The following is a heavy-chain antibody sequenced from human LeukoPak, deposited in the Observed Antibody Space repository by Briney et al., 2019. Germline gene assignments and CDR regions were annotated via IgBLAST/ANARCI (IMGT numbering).Heavy chain of an antibody. D-gene: IGHD6-13*01. CDR3: ASPAGQQLLLKGAFDI. CDR1: GYSFTSYW. Sequence: GESLKISCKGSGYSFTSYWISWVRQMPGKGLEWMGRIDPSDSYTNYSPSFQGHVTIPADKSISTAYLRWSSLKASDTAMYYCASPAGQQLLLKGAFDIWGQGTMVTVSS. V-gene: IGHV5-10-1*01. J-gene: IGHJ3*02. CDR2: IDPSDSYT.